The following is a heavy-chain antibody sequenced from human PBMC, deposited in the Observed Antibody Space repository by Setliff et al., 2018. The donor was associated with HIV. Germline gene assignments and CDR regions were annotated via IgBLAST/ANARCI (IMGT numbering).Heavy chain of an antibody. CDR2: INHSGST. D-gene: IGHD6-6*01. J-gene: IGHJ5*02. CDR1: GGSFSDYY. Sequence: LSLTCAVYGGSFSDYYWSGIRQPPGKGLEWIGEINHSGSTNYNPSLKSRVTISVDTSKNQFSLKLSSVTAADTAVYYCARGGRSLAAQTWFDPWGQGTLVTVSS. V-gene: IGHV4-34*01. CDR3: ARGGRSLAAQTWFDP.